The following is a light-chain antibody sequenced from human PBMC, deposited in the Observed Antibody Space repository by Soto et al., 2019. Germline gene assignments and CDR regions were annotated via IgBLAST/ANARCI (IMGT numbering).Light chain of an antibody. J-gene: IGKJ1*01. Sequence: DIQMTQSPSTVSASVGDRVTITCRASQSISSWLAWYQQKPGKAPKLLIYDASSLESGVPSRFSGNRSGTEFTLTISSLQPDDFATYYCQQYNSYSWTFGQGTKVDIK. CDR3: QQYNSYSWT. V-gene: IGKV1-5*01. CDR1: QSISSW. CDR2: DAS.